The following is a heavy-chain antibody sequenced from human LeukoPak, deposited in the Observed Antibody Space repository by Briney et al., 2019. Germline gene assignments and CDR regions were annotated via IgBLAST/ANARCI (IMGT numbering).Heavy chain of an antibody. D-gene: IGHD1-1*01. J-gene: IGHJ4*02. Sequence: GGSLRLSCAASGFTFTSQWMSWVRQAPGKGLEWVANINQDGGEKYFLDSVKGRFTISRDNAMNSLYLQMNSLRAEDTAVYYCATDKGAAPEERADYWGQGTLVTVSS. CDR2: INQDGGEK. CDR1: GFTFTSQW. CDR3: ATDKGAAPEERADY. V-gene: IGHV3-7*01.